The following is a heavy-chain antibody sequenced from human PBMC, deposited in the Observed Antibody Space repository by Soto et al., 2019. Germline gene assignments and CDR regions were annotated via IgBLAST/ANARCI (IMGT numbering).Heavy chain of an antibody. CDR2: IIPIFGTA. V-gene: IGHV1-69*01. D-gene: IGHD2-2*01. J-gene: IGHJ6*02. CDR1: GGTFSSYA. Sequence: QVQLVQSGAEVKKPGSSVKVSCKASGGTFSSYAISWVRQAPGQGLEWMGGIIPIFGTANYAQKFQGRVTITAEESTSTAYMELSSLRSEDTAVYYCASLDSCSRTSCYYYGMDVWGQGTTVTVSS. CDR3: ASLDSCSRTSCYYYGMDV.